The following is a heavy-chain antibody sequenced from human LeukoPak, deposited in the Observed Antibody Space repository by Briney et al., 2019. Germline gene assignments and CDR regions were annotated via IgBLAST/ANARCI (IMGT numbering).Heavy chain of an antibody. V-gene: IGHV4-61*01. J-gene: IGHJ4*02. D-gene: IGHD1-26*01. CDR1: GGSISSGSYY. CDR2: IFYSGST. Sequence: PSQTLSLTCTVSGGSISSGSYYWSWIRQPPGKGLEWIGYIFYSGSTNYNPSLKSRVTISVDTSKNQFPLNLSSVTAADTAVYYCARRLEVGALGDYFDYWGQGTLVTVSS. CDR3: ARRLEVGALGDYFDY.